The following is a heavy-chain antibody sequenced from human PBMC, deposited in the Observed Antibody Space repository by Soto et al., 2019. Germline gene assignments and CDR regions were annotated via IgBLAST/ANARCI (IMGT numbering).Heavy chain of an antibody. CDR2: ILPNVGTA. V-gene: IGHV1-69*01. Sequence: QVQLVQSGAEVKKPGSSVKVSCKASGGTFSSYAISWVRQAPGQGLEWMGGILPNVGTANYAKKLQGRGTITADESTSTAYMELSSLRSEDTAVYYCARDRTYYYDSSGYLTFDYWGQGTLVTVSS. J-gene: IGHJ4*02. CDR3: ARDRTYYYDSSGYLTFDY. CDR1: GGTFSSYA. D-gene: IGHD3-22*01.